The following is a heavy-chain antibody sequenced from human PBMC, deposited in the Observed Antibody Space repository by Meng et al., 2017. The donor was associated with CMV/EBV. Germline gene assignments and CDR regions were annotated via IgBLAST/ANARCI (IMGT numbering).Heavy chain of an antibody. J-gene: IGHJ4*02. Sequence: ETLSLTCTVSGGSISSGDYYWSWIRQPPGKGLEWVANIKQDGSEKYYVDSVKGRFTISRDNAKNSLYLQMNSLRAEDTAVYYCAREPVSSYWGQGTLVTVSS. D-gene: IGHD3-16*01. CDR1: GGSISSGDYY. V-gene: IGHV3-7*01. CDR2: IKQDGSEK. CDR3: AREPVSSY.